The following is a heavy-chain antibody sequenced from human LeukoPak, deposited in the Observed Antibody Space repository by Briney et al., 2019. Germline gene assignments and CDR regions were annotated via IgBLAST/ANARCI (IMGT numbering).Heavy chain of an antibody. CDR3: ARDRNSRHGMDV. J-gene: IGHJ6*02. CDR1: GGSISSGGYY. Sequence: SETLSLTCTVSGGSISSGGYYWSWIRQHPGTGLEWIGYIYYSGSTYYNPSLKSRVTISVDTSKNQFSLKLSSVTAADTAVYYCARDRNSRHGMDVWGQGTTVTVSS. D-gene: IGHD1-7*01. V-gene: IGHV4-31*03. CDR2: IYYSGST.